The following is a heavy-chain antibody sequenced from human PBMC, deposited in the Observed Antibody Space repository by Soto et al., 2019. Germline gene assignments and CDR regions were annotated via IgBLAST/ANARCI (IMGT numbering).Heavy chain of an antibody. J-gene: IGHJ4*02. CDR3: ARILPPYYGSGGYYFDY. V-gene: IGHV2-26*01. CDR2: IFSNDEK. D-gene: IGHD3-10*01. Sequence: QVTLKESGPVLVKPTETLTLTCTVSGFSLNNARMGVSWICQPPGKAQEWLAHIFSNDEKSYSTSLKSRLTISKDTSKSQVVLTMTNMDPVDTATYYCARILPPYYGSGGYYFDYWGQGTLVSVSS. CDR1: GFSLNNARMG.